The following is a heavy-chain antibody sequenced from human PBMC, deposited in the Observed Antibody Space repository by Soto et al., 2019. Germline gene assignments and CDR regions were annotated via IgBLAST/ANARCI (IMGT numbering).Heavy chain of an antibody. CDR3: ARVPLLYYDSSGYRYAFDI. J-gene: IGHJ3*02. CDR1: GYTFTSYG. Sequence: QVQLVQSGAEVKKPGASVKVSCKASGYTFTSYGISWVRQAPGQGLEWMGWISAYNGNTNYAQKLQDRVTMTTDTSTSTAYMELRSLRSDDTAVYYCARVPLLYYDSSGYRYAFDIWGQGTMVTVSS. CDR2: ISAYNGNT. V-gene: IGHV1-18*04. D-gene: IGHD3-22*01.